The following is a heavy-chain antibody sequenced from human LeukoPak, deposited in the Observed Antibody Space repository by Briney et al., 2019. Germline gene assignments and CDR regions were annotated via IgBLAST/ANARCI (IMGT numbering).Heavy chain of an antibody. CDR2: ISSSSSYI. CDR1: GFTFSSYS. Sequence: GGSLRLSCAASGFTFSSYSMNWVRQAPGKGLEWVSSISSSSSYIYYADSVKGRFTISRDNAKNSLYLQMNSLRAEDTAVYYCARDRYSSSWSPPGTSGYYFDYWGQGTLVTVSS. J-gene: IGHJ4*02. V-gene: IGHV3-21*01. CDR3: ARDRYSSSWSPPGTSGYYFDY. D-gene: IGHD6-13*01.